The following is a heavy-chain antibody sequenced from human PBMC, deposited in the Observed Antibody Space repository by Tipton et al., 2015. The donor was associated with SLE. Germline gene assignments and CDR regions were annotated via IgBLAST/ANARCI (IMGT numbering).Heavy chain of an antibody. V-gene: IGHV3-72*01. D-gene: IGHD3-9*01. CDR1: GFTFSDHS. CDR3: VRTLTGTWVFDI. Sequence: SLRLSCTASGFTFSDHSMDWVRQAPGKGLEWVGRCRNKANGYTTQYVASVKGRFTISRDDSMNLLYLQMNSLKTEDTAVYYCVRTLTGTWVFDIWGQGAMVTVSS. J-gene: IGHJ3*02. CDR2: CRNKANGYTT.